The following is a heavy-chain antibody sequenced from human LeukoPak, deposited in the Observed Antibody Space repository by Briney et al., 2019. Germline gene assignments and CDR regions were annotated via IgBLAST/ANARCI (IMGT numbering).Heavy chain of an antibody. J-gene: IGHJ4*02. CDR1: GFTFSDYY. CDR3: ATDGDYDWNNRSGFDS. D-gene: IGHD1/OR15-1a*01. V-gene: IGHV3-11*04. Sequence: GGSLRLSCAASGFTFSDYYMSWIRQAPGKGLEWVSYISSSGSTIYYADSVKGRFTNSRDNAKNSLYLQMNSLRVEDTAVYYCATDGDYDWNNRSGFDSWGQGTLVTVSS. CDR2: ISSSGSTI.